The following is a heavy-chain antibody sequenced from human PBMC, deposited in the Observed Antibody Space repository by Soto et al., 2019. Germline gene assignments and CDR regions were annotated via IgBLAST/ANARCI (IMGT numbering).Heavy chain of an antibody. D-gene: IGHD1-26*01. CDR2: IWYDGSNK. CDR1: GFTFSSYG. V-gene: IGHV3-33*01. CDR3: ARDSATWSPPPVGMDV. J-gene: IGHJ6*02. Sequence: QVQLVESGGGVVQPGRSLRLSCAASGFTFSSYGMHWVRQAPGKGLEWVAVIWYDGSNKYYADSVKGRFTISRDNSKNPLYLQMNSLRAEDTAVYYCARDSATWSPPPVGMDVWGQGTTVTVSS.